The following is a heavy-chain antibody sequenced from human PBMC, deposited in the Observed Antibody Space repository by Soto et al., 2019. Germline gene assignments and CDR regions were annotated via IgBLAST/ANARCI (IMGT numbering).Heavy chain of an antibody. Sequence: QVQLQESGPGLVKPSQTLSLTCTVSGGSISSGGYYWSWIRQHPGKGLEWIGYIYYSGSTYYNPSLKSRVTISGDTSKHQFSLKRSSVTAADTAVYYCARVRYCSGGCCYPRCDPWGQGTLVTVSS. CDR3: ARVRYCSGGCCYPRCDP. CDR1: GGSISSGGYY. J-gene: IGHJ5*02. CDR2: IYYSGST. D-gene: IGHD2-15*01. V-gene: IGHV4-31*03.